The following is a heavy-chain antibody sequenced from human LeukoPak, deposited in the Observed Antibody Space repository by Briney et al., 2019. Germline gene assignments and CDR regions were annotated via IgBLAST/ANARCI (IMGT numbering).Heavy chain of an antibody. J-gene: IGHJ5*02. D-gene: IGHD6-19*01. Sequence: GGSLRLSCAASGFTFSDYYMSWIRQAPGKGLEWVSYISSSGSTIYYADSVKGRFTISRDNAKNSLYLQMNSLRAEDTAVYYCAKGKQWLIPNWFDPWGQGTLVTVSS. CDR1: GFTFSDYY. V-gene: IGHV3-11*01. CDR3: AKGKQWLIPNWFDP. CDR2: ISSSGSTI.